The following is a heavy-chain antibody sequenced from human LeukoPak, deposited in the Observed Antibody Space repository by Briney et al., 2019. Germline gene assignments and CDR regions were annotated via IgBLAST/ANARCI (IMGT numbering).Heavy chain of an antibody. D-gene: IGHD1-26*01. J-gene: IGHJ4*02. V-gene: IGHV3-23*01. CDR3: VRGLRELPY. Sequence: PGGSLRLSCAASGFTFSNFAMTWVRQAPGKGLEWVSGIYASGESTYYADSVKGRFTMSRDNSKNTLYLQMNSLRGEDTAVYYCVRGLRELPYWGQGTLVTVSS. CDR2: IYASGEST. CDR1: GFTFSNFA.